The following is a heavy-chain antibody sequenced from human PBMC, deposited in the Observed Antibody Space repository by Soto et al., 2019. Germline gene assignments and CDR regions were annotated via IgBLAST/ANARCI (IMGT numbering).Heavy chain of an antibody. Sequence: PGGSLRLSCAASGFTFSSYAMSWVRQAPGKGLEWVSAISGSGGSTYYADSVKGRFTISRDNSKNTLYLQMNSLRAEDTAVYYCAKDFLDDSSGYRDYWGQGTLVTVSS. J-gene: IGHJ4*02. CDR1: GFTFSSYA. D-gene: IGHD3-22*01. CDR2: ISGSGGST. CDR3: AKDFLDDSSGYRDY. V-gene: IGHV3-23*01.